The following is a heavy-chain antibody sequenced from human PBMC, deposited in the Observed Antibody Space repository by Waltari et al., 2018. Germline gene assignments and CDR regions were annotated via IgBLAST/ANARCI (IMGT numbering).Heavy chain of an antibody. J-gene: IGHJ5*02. CDR3: AKESCGFSWGDWFDP. CDR2: ISGSGNSA. Sequence: EVQLLESGGGLAQPGGSLRLSCAASGFNFRPNAMTWVRPVPGRGPEWVASISGSGNSADYADSVKGRFTISRDNSMNTVYLQLDSLRAADTAVYYCAKESCGFSWGDWFDPWGQGTLVIVSS. CDR1: GFNFRPNA. V-gene: IGHV3-23*01. D-gene: IGHD2-21*01.